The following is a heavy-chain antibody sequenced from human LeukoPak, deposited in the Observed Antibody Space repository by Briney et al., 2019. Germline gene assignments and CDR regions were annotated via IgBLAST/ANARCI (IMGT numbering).Heavy chain of an antibody. Sequence: GRSLRLSCAASGSSFSYYAMNWVRQAPGKGLEWVALISNDGSNKYYADSVKGRFTVSRDKSKNTVSLQMNSLRAEDTAVYYCAGPVGDCSGGSCYSEMDVWGQGTTVTVSS. CDR1: GSSFSYYA. J-gene: IGHJ6*02. V-gene: IGHV3-30*04. D-gene: IGHD2-15*01. CDR3: AGPVGDCSGGSCYSEMDV. CDR2: ISNDGSNK.